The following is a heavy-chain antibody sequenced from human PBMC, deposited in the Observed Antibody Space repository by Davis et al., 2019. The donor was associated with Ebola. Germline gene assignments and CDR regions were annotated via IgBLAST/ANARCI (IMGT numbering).Heavy chain of an antibody. CDR1: GFTFSSYA. V-gene: IGHV3-23*01. J-gene: IGHJ4*02. CDR2: VSGSGGST. CDR3: ARGRDWIGYYFDY. Sequence: GGSLRLSCAASGFTFSSYAMGWVRQAPGKGLEWVSGVSGSGGSTYYADSVRGRFSISRDNSKNTLYLQMNSLRADDTAVYYCARGRDWIGYYFDYWGQGTLVTVSS. D-gene: IGHD3/OR15-3a*01.